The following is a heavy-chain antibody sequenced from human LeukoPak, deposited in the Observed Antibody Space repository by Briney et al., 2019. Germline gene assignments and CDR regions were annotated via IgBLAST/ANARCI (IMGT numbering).Heavy chain of an antibody. CDR3: AGYSSSWYYFDY. D-gene: IGHD6-13*01. CDR1: GYTFTSYY. V-gene: IGHV1-46*01. Sequence: ASVKVSCKASGYTFTSYYMHWVRQAPGQGLEWMGIINPSGGSTSYAQKFQGRVTMTRDTSTSTVYMELRSLRSDDTAVYYCAGYSSSWYYFDYWGQGTLVTVSS. J-gene: IGHJ4*02. CDR2: INPSGGST.